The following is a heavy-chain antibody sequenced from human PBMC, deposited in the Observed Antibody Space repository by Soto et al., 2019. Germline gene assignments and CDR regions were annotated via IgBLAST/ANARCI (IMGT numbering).Heavy chain of an antibody. CDR3: ARDHQSTQLAFDI. D-gene: IGHD2-15*01. Sequence: GESLKISCAASGFTVSSNYMSWVRQAPGKGLEWVSVIYSGGSTYYADSVKGRFTISRHNSKNTLYLQMNSLRAEDTAVYYCARDHQSTQLAFDIWGQGTMVTVSS. CDR1: GFTVSSNY. V-gene: IGHV3-53*04. CDR2: IYSGGST. J-gene: IGHJ3*02.